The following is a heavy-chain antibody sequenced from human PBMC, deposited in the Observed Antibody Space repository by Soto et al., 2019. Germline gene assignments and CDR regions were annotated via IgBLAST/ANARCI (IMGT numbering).Heavy chain of an antibody. D-gene: IGHD6-19*01. CDR2: INPSGGST. J-gene: IGHJ4*02. Sequence: GASVKVTCHASGYTFNSYSRRWLRQATEQGLEWMGIINPSGGSTSYAQKFQGRVTMTRDTSTSTVYMELSSLRSEDTAGYYCARDRRVAVAGTEYFDYWGQGTLVTLSS. V-gene: IGHV1-46*02. CDR1: GYTFNSYS. CDR3: ARDRRVAVAGTEYFDY.